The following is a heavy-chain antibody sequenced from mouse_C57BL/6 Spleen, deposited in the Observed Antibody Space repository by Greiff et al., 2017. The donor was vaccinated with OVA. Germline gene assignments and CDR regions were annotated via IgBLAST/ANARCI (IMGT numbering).Heavy chain of an antibody. D-gene: IGHD2-4*01. J-gene: IGHJ2*01. CDR1: GYTFTDYN. CDR2: INPNNGGT. V-gene: IGHV1-22*01. CDR3: ARDYDYDGGNY. Sequence: VQLKESGPELVKPGASVKMSCKASGYTFTDYNMHWVKQSHGKSLEWIGYINPNNGGTSYNQKFKGKATLTVNKSSSTAYMELRSLTSEDSAVYYCARDYDYDGGNYWGQGTTLTVSS.